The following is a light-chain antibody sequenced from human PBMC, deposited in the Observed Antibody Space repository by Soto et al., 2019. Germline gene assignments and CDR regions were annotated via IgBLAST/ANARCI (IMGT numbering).Light chain of an antibody. Sequence: QSVLTRPPSASVTPGQRIMSSCSGSTSNIESHSVNWYQQVPGTAPKLLIITNNQRPSGVPDRFSGSKSGASASLAISGLQSEDEATYYCATWDDSRKGVFGTGTKVTVL. J-gene: IGLJ1*01. V-gene: IGLV1-44*01. CDR3: ATWDDSRKGV. CDR1: TSNIESHS. CDR2: TNN.